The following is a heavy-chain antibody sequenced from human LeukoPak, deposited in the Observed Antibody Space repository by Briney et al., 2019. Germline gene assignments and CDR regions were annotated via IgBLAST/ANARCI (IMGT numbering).Heavy chain of an antibody. D-gene: IGHD2-21*02. V-gene: IGHV3-30-3*01. Sequence: PGGSLRLSCAASGFTFSSYAMHWVRQAPGKGLEWVAVISYDGSNKYYADSVKGRFTISRDNSKNTLYLQMNSLRAEDTAVYYCARDLGGDHYYYYGMDVWGQGTTVTVSS. CDR1: GFTFSSYA. CDR3: ARDLGGDHYYYYGMDV. CDR2: ISYDGSNK. J-gene: IGHJ6*02.